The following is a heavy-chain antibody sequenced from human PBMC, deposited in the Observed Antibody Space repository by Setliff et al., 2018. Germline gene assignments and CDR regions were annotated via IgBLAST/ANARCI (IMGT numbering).Heavy chain of an antibody. Sequence: PGGSLRLSCEASGFIFTNYFMSWFRQAPGKGLEWLSYVTTTGSFTKEADSVRGRFSVSRDNSKKSVYLQMNDLRAEDTAVYFCAKGGDWDDQHYAFDIWGQGTVVTVSS. J-gene: IGHJ3*02. CDR2: VTTTGSFT. CDR3: AKGGDWDDQHYAFDI. D-gene: IGHD1-1*01. CDR1: GFIFTNYF. V-gene: IGHV3-11*03.